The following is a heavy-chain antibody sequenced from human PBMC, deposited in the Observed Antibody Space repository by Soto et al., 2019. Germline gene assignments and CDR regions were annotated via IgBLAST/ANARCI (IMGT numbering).Heavy chain of an antibody. Sequence: PSETLSLPCIVSGGSINSHYWSWIQQPPGKGLEWIGFIYFNGDTKYNPSLQTRVTISVDTSSNQLSLQMSSVTAADTAVYYCAREWEGAGLHNWFEPWGQGTLVTV. V-gene: IGHV4-59*11. D-gene: IGHD1-26*01. CDR1: GGSINSHY. CDR2: IYFNGDT. CDR3: AREWEGAGLHNWFEP. J-gene: IGHJ5*02.